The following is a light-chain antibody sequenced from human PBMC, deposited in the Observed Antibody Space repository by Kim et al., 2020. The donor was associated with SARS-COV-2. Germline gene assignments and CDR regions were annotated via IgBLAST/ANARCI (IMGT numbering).Light chain of an antibody. CDR2: RAA. V-gene: IGKV1-5*03. CDR3: QQYHGVWT. Sequence: VGGRGASGWRARRRMERWVGWWEEKRGGAPKLRIGRAAGLQGGVASRFAGGGSGAEWTLTINNLQPDDFATYYCQQYHGVWTFGQGTKVDIK. CDR1: RRMERW. J-gene: IGKJ1*01.